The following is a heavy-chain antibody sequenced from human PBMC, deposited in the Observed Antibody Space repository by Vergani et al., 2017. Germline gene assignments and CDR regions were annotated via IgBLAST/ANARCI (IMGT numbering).Heavy chain of an antibody. CDR2: IYTSGST. CDR3: ARGRITMIVGNWFDP. J-gene: IGHJ5*02. Sequence: QVQLQESGPGLVKPSRTLSLTCTVSGGSISSGSYYWSWIRQPAGKGLEWIGRIYTSGSTNYNTSLKSRVTISVESSKNQSSLKLSSVTAADTAVYYCARGRITMIVGNWFDPWGQGTLVTVSS. D-gene: IGHD3-22*01. V-gene: IGHV4-61*02. CDR1: GGSISSGSYY.